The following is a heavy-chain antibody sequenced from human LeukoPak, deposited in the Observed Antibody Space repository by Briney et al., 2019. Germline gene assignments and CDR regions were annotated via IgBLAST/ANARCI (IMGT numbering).Heavy chain of an antibody. D-gene: IGHD6-13*01. CDR2: ISSSSSYI. J-gene: IGHJ5*02. CDR3: ARGVIAAAITNWFDP. Sequence: GGSLRLSCAASGSTFSSYSMNWVRQAPGKGLEWVSSISSSSSYIYYADSVKGRFTISRDNAKNSLYLQMNSLRAEDTAVYYCARGVIAAAITNWFDPWGQGTLVTVSS. V-gene: IGHV3-21*01. CDR1: GSTFSSYS.